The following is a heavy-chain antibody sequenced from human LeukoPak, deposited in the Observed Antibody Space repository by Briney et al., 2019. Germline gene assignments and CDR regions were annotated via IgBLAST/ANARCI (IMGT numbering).Heavy chain of an antibody. CDR1: RFTFSSYS. CDR2: ISSTSSYI. Sequence: VGSLRLSCAASRFTFSSYSMNWVRQAPGKGLEWVSSISSTSSYIYYADSVKGRFTISRDNSKNSLYLQMNSLRTEDTALYYCAYRTDYDFWSGYPFDIWGQGTMVTVSS. D-gene: IGHD3-3*01. V-gene: IGHV3-21*04. J-gene: IGHJ3*02. CDR3: AYRTDYDFWSGYPFDI.